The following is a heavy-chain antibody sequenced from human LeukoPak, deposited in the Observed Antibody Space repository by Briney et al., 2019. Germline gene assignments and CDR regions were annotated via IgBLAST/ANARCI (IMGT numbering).Heavy chain of an antibody. D-gene: IGHD2-8*02. Sequence: GGSLRLSCSASGFTFSTYAIHWVRQAPGKGLQYVSSIGTSGISTYYADSVTGRFTISRDNSKNSLYLQMSNLRPEDTAVYYCVKGQEVVYAPTFDYWGQGILVTVSS. CDR3: VKGQEVVYAPTFDY. CDR2: IGTSGIST. CDR1: GFTFSTYA. V-gene: IGHV3-64D*09. J-gene: IGHJ4*02.